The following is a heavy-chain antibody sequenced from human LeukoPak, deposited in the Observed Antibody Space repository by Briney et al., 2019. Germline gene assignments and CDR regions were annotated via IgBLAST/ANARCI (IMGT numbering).Heavy chain of an antibody. CDR2: LSNSGGSGGTI. J-gene: IGHJ6*02. CDR3: ARDHSSSWYRRMFYGMDV. V-gene: IGHV3-23*01. Sequence: GGSLRLSCAASGFTFSTYAMSWVRQAPGKGLEWVSALSNSGGSGGTIYFADSVKGRFSISRDNSKSTLYLQMNSLRAEDTAVYYCARDHSSSWYRRMFYGMDVWGQGTTVTVSS. D-gene: IGHD6-13*01. CDR1: GFTFSTYA.